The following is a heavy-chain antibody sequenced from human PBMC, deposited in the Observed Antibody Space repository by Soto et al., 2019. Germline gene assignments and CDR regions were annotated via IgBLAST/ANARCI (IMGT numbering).Heavy chain of an antibody. CDR3: AKGYRLQGAYYYGMDV. CDR2: ISGSGGST. Sequence: GGSLRLSCAASGFTFSSYAMSWVRQAPGKGLEWVSAISGSGGSTYYADSVKGRFTTSRDNSKNTLYLQMNSLRAEDTAVYYCAKGYRLQGAYYYGMDVWGQGTTVTVSS. J-gene: IGHJ6*02. CDR1: GFTFSSYA. V-gene: IGHV3-23*01. D-gene: IGHD6-25*01.